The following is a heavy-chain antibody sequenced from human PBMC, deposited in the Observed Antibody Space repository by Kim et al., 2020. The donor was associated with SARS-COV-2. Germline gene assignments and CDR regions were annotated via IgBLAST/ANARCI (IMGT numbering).Heavy chain of an antibody. CDR3: AKDLWDYSGMDA. CDR1: GFSVIKTA. CDR2: ISGHGRDT. Sequence: GGSLRLSCSVSGFSVIKTAMNWVRQAPGKGLEWVSAISGHGRDTYYGDSVKGRLTISRDTSKNTVYLQMNRLRAEDTALYYCAKDLWDYSGMDAWGPGTTVTVSS. D-gene: IGHD1-26*01. J-gene: IGHJ6*01. V-gene: IGHV3-23*01.